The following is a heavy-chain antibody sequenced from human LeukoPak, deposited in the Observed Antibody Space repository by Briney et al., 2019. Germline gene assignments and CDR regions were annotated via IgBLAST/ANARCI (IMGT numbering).Heavy chain of an antibody. CDR3: ARDKVVGATYFDH. Sequence: GGSLRLSCAASGFPFSSYSMTWARQAPGKGLEWVANIKPDGTTKFYVDSVKGRFTISRDNAKNSLYLQMNSLRAEDTAVYYCARDKVVGATYFDHWGQGTLVTVSS. CDR1: GFPFSSYS. CDR2: IKPDGTTK. J-gene: IGHJ4*02. V-gene: IGHV3-7*01. D-gene: IGHD1-26*01.